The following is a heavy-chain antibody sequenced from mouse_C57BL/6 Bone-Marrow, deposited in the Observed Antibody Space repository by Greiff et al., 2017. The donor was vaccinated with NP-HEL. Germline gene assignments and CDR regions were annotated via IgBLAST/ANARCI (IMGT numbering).Heavy chain of an antibody. CDR3: ARGDYYTLYYYAMDY. CDR2: IYPSSGNT. J-gene: IGHJ4*01. D-gene: IGHD2-12*01. CDR1: GYTFTSYG. V-gene: IGHV1-81*01. Sequence: VQLQESGAELARPGASVKLSCKASGYTFTSYGISWVKQRTGQGLEWIGEIYPSSGNTYYNEKFKGKATLTADKSSSTAYMERRSLTSADSAVYFCARGDYYTLYYYAMDYWGQGTSVTVSS.